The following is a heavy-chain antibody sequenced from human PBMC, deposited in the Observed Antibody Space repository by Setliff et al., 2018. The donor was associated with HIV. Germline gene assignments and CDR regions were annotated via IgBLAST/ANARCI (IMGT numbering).Heavy chain of an antibody. V-gene: IGHV4-34*01. J-gene: IGHJ4*02. CDR2: IYFSGSV. CDR3: ARVSSVIELQGGDYFDS. CDR1: GGSFSGYY. Sequence: PSETLSLTCAVYGGSFSGYYWSWIRQPPGKGLEWIGSIYFSGSVFYNPSLNSRVIISIDTSRNQFSLKLSSVTGADTAVYYCARVSSVIELQGGDYFDSWGQGRLVTVSS. D-gene: IGHD1-7*01.